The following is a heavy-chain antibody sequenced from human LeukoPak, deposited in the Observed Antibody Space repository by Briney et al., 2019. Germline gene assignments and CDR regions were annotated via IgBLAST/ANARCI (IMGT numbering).Heavy chain of an antibody. CDR2: ISAYNGNT. J-gene: IGHJ4*02. CDR1: GYTFTSYD. V-gene: IGHV1-18*01. CDR3: ARGDIVVVPAAIGGFDY. Sequence: GASVKVSCKASGYTFTSYDINWVRQATGQGLEWMGWISAYNGNTNYAQKLQGRVTMTTDTSTSTAYMELRSLRSDDTAVYYCARGDIVVVPAAIGGFDYWGQGTLVTVSS. D-gene: IGHD2-2*01.